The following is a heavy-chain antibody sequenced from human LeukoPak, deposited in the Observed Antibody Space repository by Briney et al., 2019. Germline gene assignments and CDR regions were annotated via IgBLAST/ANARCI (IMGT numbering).Heavy chain of an antibody. CDR3: ATANSGPDV. D-gene: IGHD1-1*01. CDR1: GFTFSSYY. V-gene: IGHV3-74*01. Sequence: GGSLRLSCAASGFTFSSYYMHWVRHAPGKGLVWVTRISADGSSTLYADSVKGRFTISRDNAKNTLYLQMNSLRAEDTAVYYCATANSGPDVWGQGTTVTVSS. CDR2: ISADGSST. J-gene: IGHJ3*01.